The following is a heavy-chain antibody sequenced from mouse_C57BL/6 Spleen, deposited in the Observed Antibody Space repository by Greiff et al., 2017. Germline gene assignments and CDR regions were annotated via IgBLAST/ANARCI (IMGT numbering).Heavy chain of an antibody. V-gene: IGHV1-69*01. J-gene: IGHJ3*01. Sequence: QVQLQQPGAELVMPGASVKLSCTASGYTFNSYCMHWVKQRPGQGLEWIGWIDPSNSYTNYTPKFKGKSTVTVDKSSSTAYMPLSSLTSEDSAVDTCARSPYCGGRFAYWGQGTLVTVSA. CDR3: ARSPYCGGRFAY. D-gene: IGHD1-1*01. CDR1: GYTFNSYC. CDR2: IDPSNSYT.